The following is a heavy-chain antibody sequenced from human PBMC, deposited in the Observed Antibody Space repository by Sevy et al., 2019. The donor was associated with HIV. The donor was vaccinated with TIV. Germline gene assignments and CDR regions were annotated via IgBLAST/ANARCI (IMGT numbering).Heavy chain of an antibody. D-gene: IGHD2-8*01. J-gene: IGHJ4*02. CDR3: AREGCTKPHDY. V-gene: IGHV3-7*01. CDR2: IKEDGSAK. Sequence: GGSLRLSCAASGFTFSTYWMTWVRQAPGQGLEWVANIKEDGSAKYYVDSVKGRFTISRDNAKNSLYLQVNNLRAEDTAVYYCAREGCTKPHDYWGQGTLVTVSS. CDR1: GFTFSTYW.